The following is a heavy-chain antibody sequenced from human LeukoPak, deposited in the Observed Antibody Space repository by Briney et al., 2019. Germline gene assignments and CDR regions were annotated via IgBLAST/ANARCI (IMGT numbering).Heavy chain of an antibody. V-gene: IGHV1-69*13. CDR2: IIPIFGTA. Sequence: ASVKVSCKASGGTFSSYAISWVRHAPGQGLEWMGGIIPIFGTANYAQKFQGRVTITADESTSTAYMELSSLRSEDTAVYYCASGPLSRYSSSSENTTDYWGQGTLVTVSS. CDR3: ASGPLSRYSSSSENTTDY. CDR1: GGTFSSYA. J-gene: IGHJ4*02. D-gene: IGHD6-6*01.